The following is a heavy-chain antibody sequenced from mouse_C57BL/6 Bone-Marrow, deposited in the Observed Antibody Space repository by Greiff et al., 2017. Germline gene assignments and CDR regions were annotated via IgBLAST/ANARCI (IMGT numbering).Heavy chain of an antibody. D-gene: IGHD6-1*01. V-gene: IGHV1-54*01. Sequence: VQLQQSGAELLRPGTSVKVSCKASGYAFTNYLIEWVKQRPGQGLEWIGVINPGSGGTNYNEKFKGKATLTADKSSSTAYMQLSSLTSENSAVYVCARNPTYWGQGTLVTVSA. J-gene: IGHJ3*01. CDR2: INPGSGGT. CDR1: GYAFTNYL. CDR3: ARNPTY.